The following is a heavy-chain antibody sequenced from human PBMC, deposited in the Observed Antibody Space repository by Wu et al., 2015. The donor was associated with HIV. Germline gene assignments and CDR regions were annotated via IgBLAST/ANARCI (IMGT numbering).Heavy chain of an antibody. CDR3: ARGNNGEVRFLEWLLWEPYYFDY. V-gene: IGHV1-69*13. D-gene: IGHD3-3*01. CDR2: INPLFGTT. CDR1: GYTLSKVP. J-gene: IGHJ4*02. Sequence: QVQLVQFGAEVRKPGASVKVSCKLSGYTLSKVPMHWLRQAPGKGLEWMGGINPLFGTTKHAQKFQGRVTITADESTRTAFMDLSSLTSDDTAVYYCARGNNGEVRFLEWLLWEPYYFDYWGQGTLVTVSS.